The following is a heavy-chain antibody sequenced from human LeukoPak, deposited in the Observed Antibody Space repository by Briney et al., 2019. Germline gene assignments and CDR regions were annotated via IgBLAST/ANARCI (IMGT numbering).Heavy chain of an antibody. D-gene: IGHD3-10*01. Sequence: SQTLSLTCTVSGGSISSGDYYWSWIRQPPGKGLEWIGYIYYSGSTNYNPSLKSRVTISVDTSKNQFSLKLSSVTAADTAVYYCARVRGEIFPSHAFDIWGQGTMVTVSS. CDR2: IYYSGST. CDR3: ARVRGEIFPSHAFDI. J-gene: IGHJ3*02. CDR1: GGSISSGDYY. V-gene: IGHV4-61*08.